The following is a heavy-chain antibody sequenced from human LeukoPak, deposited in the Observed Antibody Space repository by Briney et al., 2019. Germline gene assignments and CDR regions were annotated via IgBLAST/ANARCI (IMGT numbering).Heavy chain of an antibody. CDR2: INSDGSST. CDR3: ARDPVMGFGELFPDAFDI. CDR1: GFTFSSYW. V-gene: IGHV3-74*01. Sequence: GGSLRLSCAASGFTFSSYWMSWVRQAPGKGLVWVSRINSDGSSTSYADSVQGRFTISRDNAKSTLFLQMNSLRAEDTAVYYCARDPVMGFGELFPDAFDIWGQGTMVTVSS. D-gene: IGHD3-10*01. J-gene: IGHJ3*02.